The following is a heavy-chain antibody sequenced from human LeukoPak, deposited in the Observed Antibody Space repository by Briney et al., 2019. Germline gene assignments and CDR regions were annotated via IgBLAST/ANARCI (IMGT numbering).Heavy chain of an antibody. CDR1: GYTFTSNG. D-gene: IGHD7-27*01. V-gene: IGHV1-8*01. J-gene: IGHJ5*02. CDR3: AREVSGS. CDR2: MNPDSGDT. Sequence: ASVKVSCKASGYTFTSNGINWVRQATGQGLEWMGWMNPDSGDTGYAQKFQGRVTMTRNTSISTAYMELSSLTSEDTAVYYCAREVSGSWGQGTLVTVSS.